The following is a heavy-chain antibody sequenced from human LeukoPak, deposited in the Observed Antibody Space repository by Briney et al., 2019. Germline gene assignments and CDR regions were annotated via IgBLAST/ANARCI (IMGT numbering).Heavy chain of an antibody. CDR1: GYSFTSYW. V-gene: IGHV5-51*01. Sequence: GESLKISCKGSGYSFTSYWIGWVRQMPGKGLEWMGIIYPGDSDTRYSPSFQGQVTISADKSISTAYLQWSSLKASDTAMYYCARRGSYYYDSSDNWFDPWGQGILVTVSS. CDR2: IYPGDSDT. D-gene: IGHD3-22*01. J-gene: IGHJ5*02. CDR3: ARRGSYYYDSSDNWFDP.